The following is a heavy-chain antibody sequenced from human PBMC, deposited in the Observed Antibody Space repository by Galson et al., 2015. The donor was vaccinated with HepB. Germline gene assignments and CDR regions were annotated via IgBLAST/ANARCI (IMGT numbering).Heavy chain of an antibody. CDR1: GFSLSTNGVG. CDR2: IYWNDDK. D-gene: IGHD7-27*01. V-gene: IGHV2-5*01. J-gene: IGHJ3*02. CDR3: AHRISVPTGDLCSLLAFEI. Sequence: PALVKPTQTLTLTCSFSGFSLSTNGVGVGWIRQPPGKALEWLALIYWNDDKRYSPSLKSRLAITKDTSKNQVVLTMTNMDPVDTATYYCAHRISVPTGDLCSLLAFEIWGQGTMVTVSS.